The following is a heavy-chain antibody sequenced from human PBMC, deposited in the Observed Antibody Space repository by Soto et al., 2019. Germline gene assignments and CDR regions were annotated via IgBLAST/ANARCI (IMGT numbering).Heavy chain of an antibody. CDR1: GGSISSGDYY. Sequence: QVQLQESGPGLVKPSQTLSLTCTVSGGSISSGDYYWSWIRQPPGKGLEWIGYIYYSGSTYYNPSLKSRVTISVDTSKNQFSLKLSSVTAADTAVYYCARALGYWTNGVCYTSPYFDYWGQGTLVTVSS. CDR3: ARALGYWTNGVCYTSPYFDY. J-gene: IGHJ4*02. D-gene: IGHD2-8*01. V-gene: IGHV4-30-4*01. CDR2: IYYSGST.